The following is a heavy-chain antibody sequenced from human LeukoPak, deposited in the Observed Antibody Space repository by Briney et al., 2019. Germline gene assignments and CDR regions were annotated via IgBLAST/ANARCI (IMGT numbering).Heavy chain of an antibody. V-gene: IGHV1-3*01. CDR1: GYTFTSYG. CDR2: INAGNGNT. Sequence: ASVKVSCKASGYTFTSYGISWVRQAPGQRLEWMGWINAGNGNTKYSQKFQGRVTITRDTSASTAYMELSSLRSEDTAVYYCARDTVTTKNLAYWGQGTLVTVSS. D-gene: IGHD4-17*01. J-gene: IGHJ4*02. CDR3: ARDTVTTKNLAY.